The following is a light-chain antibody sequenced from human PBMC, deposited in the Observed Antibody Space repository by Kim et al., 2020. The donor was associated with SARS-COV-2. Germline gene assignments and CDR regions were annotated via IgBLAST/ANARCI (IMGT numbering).Light chain of an antibody. CDR2: TTS. V-gene: IGKV1-5*03. CDR3: QQYHRYFS. J-gene: IGKJ2*03. CDR1: QSINTW. Sequence: DIQMTQSPSTLSASLGDRVTITCRASQSINTWLAWYQQKPGKPPKLLIYTTSNLERGVPSRFSGSGSGTEFTLTIRSLQPDDFATYYCQQYHRYFSFGQGTKLEI.